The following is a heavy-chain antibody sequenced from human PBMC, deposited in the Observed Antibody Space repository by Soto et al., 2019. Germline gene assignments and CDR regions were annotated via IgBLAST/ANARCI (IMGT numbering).Heavy chain of an antibody. V-gene: IGHV1-2*04. D-gene: IGHD4-17*01. CDR1: GYTFIDYY. CDR2: INPRTGGT. J-gene: IGHJ6*02. Sequence: QVQLVQSGAEVRKPGASVKVSCKASGYTFIDYYIYWVRQAPGQGLEWMGWINPRTGGTNFAQKFEAWVTMTRDTSITTVYMELTSLRSNDTAVYYCARVNGDYPPRGMDVWGQGTTVTVSS. CDR3: ARVNGDYPPRGMDV.